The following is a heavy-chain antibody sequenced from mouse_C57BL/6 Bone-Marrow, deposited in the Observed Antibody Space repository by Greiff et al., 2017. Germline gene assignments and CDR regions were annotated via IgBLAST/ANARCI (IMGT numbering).Heavy chain of an antibody. CDR1: GYTFTSYW. CDR2: IYPGSGST. D-gene: IGHD4-1*01. V-gene: IGHV1-55*01. J-gene: IGHJ4*01. CDR3: ARMGDWDQKDYAMDD. Sequence: VQLQQSGAELVKPGASVTMSCKASGYTFTSYWITWVKQRPGQGLEWIGDIYPGSGSTNYNEKFKSKAPLTVDTSSRTAYMQLSSLTSEDSAVYYCARMGDWDQKDYAMDDWGQGTSVTVSS.